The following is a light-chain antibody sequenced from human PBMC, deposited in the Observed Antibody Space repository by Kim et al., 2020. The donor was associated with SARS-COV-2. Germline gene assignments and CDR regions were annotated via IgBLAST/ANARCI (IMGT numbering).Light chain of an antibody. J-gene: IGLJ2*01. CDR3: ASRDIAGNHVL. CDR2: DEA. Sequence: LGQTVRITGQAHTLRRYYASWYRQQPGQGPILVIFDEANLPSGIADRFSGSSSGNTASLTITGALAEDEADYYCASRDIAGNHVLFGGGTQLTVL. V-gene: IGLV3-19*01. CDR1: TLRRYY.